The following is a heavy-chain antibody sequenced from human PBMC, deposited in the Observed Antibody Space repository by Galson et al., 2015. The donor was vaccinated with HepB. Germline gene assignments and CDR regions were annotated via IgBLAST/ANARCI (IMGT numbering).Heavy chain of an antibody. D-gene: IGHD2-2*02. Sequence: ETLSLTCTVSGGSISSSSYYWGWIRQPPGKGLEWIGSIYYSGSTYYNPSLKSRVTISVDTSKNQFSLKLSSVTAADTAVYYCARHPGGCSSTSCYKNPAGENPNWFDPWGQGTLVTVSS. CDR3: ARHPGGCSSTSCYKNPAGENPNWFDP. V-gene: IGHV4-39*01. J-gene: IGHJ5*02. CDR2: IYYSGST. CDR1: GGSISSSSYY.